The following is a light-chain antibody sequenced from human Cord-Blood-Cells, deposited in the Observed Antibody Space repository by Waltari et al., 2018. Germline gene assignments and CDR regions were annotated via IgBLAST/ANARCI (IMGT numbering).Light chain of an antibody. CDR1: TINIHTTS. Sequence: QSEIPPPPSASGPAGPSVPLAVSGITINIHTTSPYSSQLLPGTAPKLIIYMNNDRPSGVPDRFSGSKSGTSASLAISGLRSEDEADYYCAAWDDSLSGHWVFGGGTKLTVL. V-gene: IGLV1-47*01. CDR3: AAWDDSLSGHWV. J-gene: IGLJ3*02. CDR2: MNN.